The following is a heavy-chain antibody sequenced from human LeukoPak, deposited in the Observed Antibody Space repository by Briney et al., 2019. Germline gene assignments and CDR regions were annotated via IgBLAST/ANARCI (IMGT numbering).Heavy chain of an antibody. CDR1: GFTFSSYW. Sequence: AGSLRLSCAGSGFTFSSYWMYWVRQAPGKGRVGVANIKHDGSKKYYVDSGKGRFTIATDNAKNSLYLQMNSLRAEDTAVYYCARDPRCSSGSCRDGYFDYWGQGTLVAVSS. D-gene: IGHD2-15*01. CDR3: ARDPRCSSGSCRDGYFDY. CDR2: IKHDGSKK. V-gene: IGHV3-7*01. J-gene: IGHJ4*02.